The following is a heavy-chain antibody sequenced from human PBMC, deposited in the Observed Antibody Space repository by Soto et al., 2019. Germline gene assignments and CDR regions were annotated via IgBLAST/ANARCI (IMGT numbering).Heavy chain of an antibody. J-gene: IGHJ4*02. CDR2: VNPSGGHT. D-gene: IGHD2-21*02. V-gene: IGHV1-46*01. CDR3: AIGGHVVVVTAALDY. CDR1: GDTFTDYY. Sequence: QVQLMQSGAEVKKPGASVKVSCKASGDTFTDYYIHWVRQAPGKGLEWMGTVNPSGGHTTYAQHFLGRVTMTRDTSTSTLYMELTSLTSDDTAVYYCAIGGHVVVVTAALDYWGQGTLVTVSS.